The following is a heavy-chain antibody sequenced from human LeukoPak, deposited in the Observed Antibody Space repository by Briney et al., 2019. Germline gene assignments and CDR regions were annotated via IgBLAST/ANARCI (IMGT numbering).Heavy chain of an antibody. V-gene: IGHV3-23*01. CDR2: IDISGGST. CDR1: GFTFSSHA. Sequence: GGSLRLSCAASGFTFSSHAMCWVRQAPGKGLEGVSSIDISGGSTNYADSVKGRFTISRDNSKNTLYLQMNSLGAEDTALYDCAHEVRPNDYWGQGTLVTVSS. D-gene: IGHD1-1*01. J-gene: IGHJ4*02. CDR3: AHEVRPNDY.